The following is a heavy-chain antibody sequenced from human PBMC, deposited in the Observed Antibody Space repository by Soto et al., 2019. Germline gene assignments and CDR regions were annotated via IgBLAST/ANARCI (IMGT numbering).Heavy chain of an antibody. CDR2: ISSSGSTI. CDR1: GFTFSDYY. Sequence: GGSLRLSCAASGFTFSDYYMSWIRQAPGKGLEWVSYISSSGSTIYYADSVKGRFTISRDNAKNSLYLQMNSLRAEDTAVYYCARVGRYYYYYYMDVWGKGTTVTVSS. V-gene: IGHV3-11*01. CDR3: ARVGRYYYYYYMDV. J-gene: IGHJ6*03.